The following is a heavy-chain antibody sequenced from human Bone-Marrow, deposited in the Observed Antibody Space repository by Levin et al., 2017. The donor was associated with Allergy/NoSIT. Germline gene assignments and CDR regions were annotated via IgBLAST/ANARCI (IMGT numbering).Heavy chain of an antibody. J-gene: IGHJ4*02. CDR3: ARDPFLKGHGDYFDY. V-gene: IGHV3-48*01. D-gene: IGHD2-8*01. CDR2: ISSSSSTI. Sequence: GGSLRLSCAASGFTFSSYSMNWVRQAPGKGLEWVSYISSSSSTIYYADSVKGRFTISRDNAKNSLYLQMNSLRAEDTAVYYCARDPFLKGHGDYFDYWGQGTLVTVSS. CDR1: GFTFSSYS.